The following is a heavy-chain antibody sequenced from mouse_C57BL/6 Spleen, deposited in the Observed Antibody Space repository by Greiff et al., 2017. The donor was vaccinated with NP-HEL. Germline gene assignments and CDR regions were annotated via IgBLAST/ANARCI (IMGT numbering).Heavy chain of an antibody. D-gene: IGHD1-1*01. CDR2: IDPVDGET. CDR1: GFNIKDYY. Sequence: EVQLQQSGAELVKPGASVKLSCTASGFNIKDYYMHWVKQRTEQGLEWIGRIDPVDGETKYAPKFQGKATIPADTSSNTAYLQLSSLTSEDTAVYYCARSTDDDGSSYGDYFDYWGQGTTLTVSS. V-gene: IGHV14-2*01. CDR3: ARSTDDDGSSYGDYFDY. J-gene: IGHJ2*01.